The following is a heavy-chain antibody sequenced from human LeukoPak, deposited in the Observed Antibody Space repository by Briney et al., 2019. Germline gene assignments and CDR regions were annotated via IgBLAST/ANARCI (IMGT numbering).Heavy chain of an antibody. CDR3: AKHPVYYYDTSGLFDY. V-gene: IGHV3-23*01. CDR2: ISGGGSST. CDR1: GFTFNNYA. D-gene: IGHD3-22*01. J-gene: IGHJ4*02. Sequence: GGSLRLSCAATGFTFNNYAMSWVRQAPGKGLEWVSGISGGGSSTYYADSVKGRFTISRDNSKNTLYLQMNSLRAEDTAVYYCAKHPVYYYDTSGLFDYWGQGTLVTVSS.